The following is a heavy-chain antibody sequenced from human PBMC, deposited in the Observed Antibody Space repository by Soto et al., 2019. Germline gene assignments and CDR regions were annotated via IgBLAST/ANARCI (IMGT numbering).Heavy chain of an antibody. D-gene: IGHD3-9*01. J-gene: IGHJ5*02. Sequence: ITLKESGPTLVKPTQTLTLTCTFSGFSLSTSCVGVGWIRQPPGKALEWLALIYWDDDKRYSPSLKSRLTITKDPSKNQVVLTMTNMDPVDTATFYCAHSPPHVRYFDWFDPWGQGTLVTVSS. CDR2: IYWDDDK. CDR3: AHSPPHVRYFDWFDP. V-gene: IGHV2-5*02. CDR1: GFSLSTSCVG.